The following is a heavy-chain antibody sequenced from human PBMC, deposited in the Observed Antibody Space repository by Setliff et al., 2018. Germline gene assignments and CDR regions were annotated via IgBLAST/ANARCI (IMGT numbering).Heavy chain of an antibody. V-gene: IGHV4-59*08. D-gene: IGHD3-22*01. Sequence: SETLSLTCTVSDGSISTYYWSWIRQPPGKRLEWIGFIHHSGSTHYNPSLKSRVTISVDTSKNQFSLKLSSVTAADTAVYYCARRSPAYYSDSSGYLYDTSPYMDVWGKGTTVTVSS. J-gene: IGHJ6*03. CDR3: ARRSPAYYSDSSGYLYDTSPYMDV. CDR1: DGSISTYY. CDR2: IHHSGST.